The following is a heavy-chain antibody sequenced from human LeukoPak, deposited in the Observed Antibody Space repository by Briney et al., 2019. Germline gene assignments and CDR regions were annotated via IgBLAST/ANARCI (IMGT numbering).Heavy chain of an antibody. Sequence: SETLSLTCAVYGGSFSGYYWSWIRQPPGKGLEWIGEINHSGSTNYNPSLKSRVTISVDTSKNQFSLKLSPVTAADAAVYYCAIYTVGYYWGQGTLVTVPS. V-gene: IGHV4-34*01. CDR2: INHSGST. CDR1: GGSFSGYY. CDR3: AIYTVGYY. D-gene: IGHD4-4*01. J-gene: IGHJ4*02.